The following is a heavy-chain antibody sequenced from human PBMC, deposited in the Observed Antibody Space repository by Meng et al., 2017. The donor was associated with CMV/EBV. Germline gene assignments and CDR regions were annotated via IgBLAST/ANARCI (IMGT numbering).Heavy chain of an antibody. V-gene: IGHV4-34*01. J-gene: IGHJ3*02. D-gene: IGHD6-25*01. CDR2: INHSGST. CDR1: GGSFSGYY. Sequence: SETLSLPCAVYGGSFSGYYWSWIRQPPGKGLEWFAEINHSGSTNYNPSLKSRVTISLDTSKNQFSLNLSSVTAADTAVYYCARVGQRHAVLIWGQGTMVTVSS. CDR3: ARVGQRHAVLI.